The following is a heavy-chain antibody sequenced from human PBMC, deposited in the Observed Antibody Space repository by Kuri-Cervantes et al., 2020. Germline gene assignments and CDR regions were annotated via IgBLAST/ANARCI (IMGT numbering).Heavy chain of an antibody. D-gene: IGHD4-17*01. CDR1: GFTFSSYS. Sequence: GGSLRLSCAASGFTFSSYSMNWVRQAPGKGLEWVSVIYSGGSTYYADSVKGRFTISRDNSKNTLYLQMNSLRAEDTAVYYCARGVVGLRNWFDPWGQGTLVTVSS. V-gene: IGHV3-66*02. CDR2: IYSGGST. J-gene: IGHJ5*02. CDR3: ARGVVGLRNWFDP.